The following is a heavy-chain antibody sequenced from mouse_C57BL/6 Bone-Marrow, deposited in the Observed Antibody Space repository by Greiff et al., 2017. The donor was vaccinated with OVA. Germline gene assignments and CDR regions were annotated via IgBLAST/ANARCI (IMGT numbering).Heavy chain of an antibody. CDR2: INPYNGGT. V-gene: IGHV1-19*01. J-gene: IGHJ2*01. CDR3: ARQLGRNGFDY. Sequence: VQLQQSGPVLVKPGASVKMSCKASGYTFTDYYMNWVKQSPGKSLEWIGVINPYNGGTSYNQKFKGKATLTVDKSSSTAYMELNSLTSEDSAVYYCARQLGRNGFDYWGQGTTLTVSS. D-gene: IGHD4-1*02. CDR1: GYTFTDYY.